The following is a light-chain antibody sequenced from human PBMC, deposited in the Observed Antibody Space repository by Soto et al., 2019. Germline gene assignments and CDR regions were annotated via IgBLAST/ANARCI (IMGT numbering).Light chain of an antibody. CDR3: MQGTHWPWT. CDR2: RVS. Sequence: DVVVTQSPLSLPVTLGQPASISCRSSQSLEYPDGNTYLNWFQQRPGQSPRRLIYRVSNRDSGVPDRFSGSGSGTDFTLKISRVEAEDVGVYYCMQGTHWPWTFGQGTKVEIK. V-gene: IGKV2-30*01. J-gene: IGKJ1*01. CDR1: QSLEYPDGNTY.